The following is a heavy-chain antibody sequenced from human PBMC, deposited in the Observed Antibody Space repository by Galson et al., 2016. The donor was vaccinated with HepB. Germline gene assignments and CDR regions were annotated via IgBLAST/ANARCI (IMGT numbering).Heavy chain of an antibody. Sequence: SLRLSCAASGFTFSSNGMCWVRQAPGKGLEWVSCISGSGTLTYYADSVKGRFTISRDNSKNTLNLQMNSLRAEDTAVYYCAKIAVPGTWYFDLWGRGALVSVSS. CDR3: AKIAVPGTWYFDL. V-gene: IGHV3-23*01. CDR2: ISGSGTLT. CDR1: GFTFSSNG. D-gene: IGHD6-19*01. J-gene: IGHJ2*01.